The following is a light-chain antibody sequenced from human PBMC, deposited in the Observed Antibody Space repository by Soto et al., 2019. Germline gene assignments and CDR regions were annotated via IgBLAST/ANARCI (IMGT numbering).Light chain of an antibody. J-gene: IGLJ1*01. CDR1: SSDVGAYNY. V-gene: IGLV2-8*01. CDR2: EVT. Sequence: QSVLTQPPSASGSPGQSVTISCTGTSSDVGAYNYVSWYQQHPGKAPKLMISEVTKRPSGVPDRFSGSKSGNTASLTVSGLQAEDEADYVCISYAGCTNFLYVLGTGSMDT. CDR3: ISYAGCTNFLYV.